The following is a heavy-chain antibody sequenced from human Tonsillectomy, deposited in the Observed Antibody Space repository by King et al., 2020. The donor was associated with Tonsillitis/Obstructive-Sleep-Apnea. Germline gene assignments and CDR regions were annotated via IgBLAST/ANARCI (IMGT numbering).Heavy chain of an antibody. CDR3: ARDPYCGGDCYFAFDI. CDR1: GYTFTSYY. Sequence: VQLVESGAEVKKPGASVKVSCKASGYTFTSYYMHWVRQAPGQGLEWMGIINPSGGSTSYAQKFQGRVTMTRDTSTSTVYMELSSLRSEDTAVDYCARDPYCGGDCYFAFDIWGQGTMVTVSS. D-gene: IGHD2-21*01. J-gene: IGHJ3*02. CDR2: INPSGGST. V-gene: IGHV1-46*01.